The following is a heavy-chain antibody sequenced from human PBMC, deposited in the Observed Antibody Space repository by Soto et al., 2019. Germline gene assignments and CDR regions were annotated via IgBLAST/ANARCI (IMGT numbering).Heavy chain of an antibody. CDR2: IYHSGST. CDR3: ARASDSGYYCVD. CDR1: GGSISSGGYS. V-gene: IGHV4-30-2*01. D-gene: IGHD3-22*01. Sequence: SETLSLTCAVSGGSISSGGYSWSWIRQPPGKGLEWIGYIYHSGSTYYNPSLKSRVTISVDRSKNQFSLKLSSVTAADTAVYYCARASDSGYYCVDWGQGTLVTVSS. J-gene: IGHJ4*02.